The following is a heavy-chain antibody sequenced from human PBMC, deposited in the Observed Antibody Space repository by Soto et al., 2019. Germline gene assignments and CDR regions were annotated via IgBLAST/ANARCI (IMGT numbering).Heavy chain of an antibody. CDR2: ISGSGGST. D-gene: IGHD6-13*01. Sequence: VQLLESGGGLVQPGGSLRLSCAASGFTFSSYAMRWVRQAPGKGLEWVSAISGSGGSTYYADSVKGRFTISRDNSKNTLFLQMNSLRAEDTAVYYCARRGSSSYFDYWGQGTLVTVSS. CDR3: ARRGSSSYFDY. J-gene: IGHJ4*02. CDR1: GFTFSSYA. V-gene: IGHV3-23*01.